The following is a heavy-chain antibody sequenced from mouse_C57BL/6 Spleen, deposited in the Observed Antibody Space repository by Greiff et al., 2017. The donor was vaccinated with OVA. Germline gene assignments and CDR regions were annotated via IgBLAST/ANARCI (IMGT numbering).Heavy chain of an antibody. V-gene: IGHV1-64*01. J-gene: IGHJ1*01. Sequence: QVQLQQPGAELVKPGASVKLSCKASGYTFTSYWMHWVKQRPGQGLEWIGMIHPNSGSTNYNEKFKSKATLTVDKSSITAYMQLSRLTSDDSAVYYCARSTYDDFWGPGTTVTVSS. CDR2: IHPNSGST. D-gene: IGHD5-1*01. CDR1: GYTFTSYW. CDR3: ARSTYDDF.